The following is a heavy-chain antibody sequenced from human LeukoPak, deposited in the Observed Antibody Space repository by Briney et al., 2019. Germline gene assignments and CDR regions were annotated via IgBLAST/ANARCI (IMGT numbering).Heavy chain of an antibody. Sequence: GGSLRLSCAASGFTFSGSAMHWVRQASGKGLGWVGRIRSKANSYATAYAASVKGRFTISRDDSKNTAYLQMNSLKTEDTAVYYCSGSYVYNWFDPWGQGTLVTVSS. CDR3: SGSYVYNWFDP. V-gene: IGHV3-73*01. CDR1: GFTFSGSA. J-gene: IGHJ5*02. D-gene: IGHD3-10*01. CDR2: IRSKANSYAT.